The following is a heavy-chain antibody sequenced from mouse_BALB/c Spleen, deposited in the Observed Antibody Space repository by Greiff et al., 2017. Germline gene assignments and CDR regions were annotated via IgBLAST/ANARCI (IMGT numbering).Heavy chain of an antibody. V-gene: IGHV7-3*02. Sequence: EVKLQESGGGLVQPGGSLRLSCATSGFTFTDYYMSWVRQPPGKALEWLGFIRNKANGYTTVYSASVKGRFTISRDNSQSILYLQMNTLRAEDSATYYCARDRDFYWYFDVWGAGTTVTVSS. CDR2: IRNKANGYTT. J-gene: IGHJ1*01. CDR3: ARDRDFYWYFDV. D-gene: IGHD3-3*01. CDR1: GFTFTDYY.